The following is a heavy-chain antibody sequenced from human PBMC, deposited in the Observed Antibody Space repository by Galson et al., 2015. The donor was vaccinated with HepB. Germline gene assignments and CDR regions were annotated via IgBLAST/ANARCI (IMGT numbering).Heavy chain of an antibody. V-gene: IGHV1-69*13. CDR2: IIPLFTSA. D-gene: IGHD3-10*01. Sequence: SVTVSCKASGGTFSSYAISWIRQAPGQGLEWMGSIIPLFTSADYAQKFQGKVTITADESTSTAYLELTSLRSEDTAMYYCATGEGKLWTATYYFDSWGQGTLVTVSS. CDR1: GGTFSSYA. CDR3: ATGEGKLWTATYYFDS. J-gene: IGHJ4*02.